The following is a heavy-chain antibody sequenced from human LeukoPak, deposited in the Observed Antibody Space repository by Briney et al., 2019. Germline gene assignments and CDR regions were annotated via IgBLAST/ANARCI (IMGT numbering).Heavy chain of an antibody. CDR3: ATRSYWGDFDY. CDR2: IYSGGST. CDR1: GFTVSSNY. V-gene: IGHV3-53*01. D-gene: IGHD1-26*01. Sequence: GGSLRLSCAASGFTVSSNYMSWVRQAPGKGLEWVSVIYSGGSTYYADSVKGRFTISRDNSKNTLYLQMNSLRAEDTAVYYCATRSYWGDFDYWGQGTLVTVSS. J-gene: IGHJ4*02.